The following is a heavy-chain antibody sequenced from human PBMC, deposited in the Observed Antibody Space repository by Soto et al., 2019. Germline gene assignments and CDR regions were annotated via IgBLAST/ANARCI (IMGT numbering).Heavy chain of an antibody. CDR2: IYFSGST. Sequence: TSETLSLTCTVSGDSVSSRNYYWSWIRQPPGKGLEWIGYIYFSGSTNYNPSLKSRLTISVDTSKNQFSLKLSSVTAADTAVYYCARDRMAVAGFDYWGQGTLVTVS. CDR1: GDSVSSRNYY. CDR3: ARDRMAVAGFDY. D-gene: IGHD6-19*01. J-gene: IGHJ4*02. V-gene: IGHV4-61*01.